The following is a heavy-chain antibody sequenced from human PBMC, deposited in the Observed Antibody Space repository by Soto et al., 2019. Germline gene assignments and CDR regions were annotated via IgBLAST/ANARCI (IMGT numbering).Heavy chain of an antibody. D-gene: IGHD3-3*01. CDR2: INPSGGST. CDR1: GYTFTSYY. CDR3: ASSAPSRSTTSFWV. J-gene: IGHJ4*02. V-gene: IGHV1-46*03. Sequence: QVQLVQSGAEVKKPGASVKVSCKASGYTFTSYYMHWVRQAPGQGLEWMGIINPSGGSTSYAQKYQGRITITRDTSTSTVYMELSSLRSEDTAVYYCASSAPSRSTTSFWVWGQGTLVTVSS.